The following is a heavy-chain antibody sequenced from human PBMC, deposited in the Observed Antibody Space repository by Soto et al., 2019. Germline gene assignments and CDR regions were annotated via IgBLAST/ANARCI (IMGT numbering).Heavy chain of an antibody. J-gene: IGHJ6*02. V-gene: IGHV3-23*01. CDR1: GFTFSSCA. CDR2: IIDSGGST. Sequence: EVQLLESGGGLVQPGGSLRLSCAASGFTFSSCAMGWVRQAPGKGLEWVSDIIDSGGSTYYADSVKGRFTISRDNSKSTLYLQMNSLRAEDTPLYYCAEGKSYYYYYGLNVWGQGTTVTVSS. CDR3: AEGKSYYYYYGLNV.